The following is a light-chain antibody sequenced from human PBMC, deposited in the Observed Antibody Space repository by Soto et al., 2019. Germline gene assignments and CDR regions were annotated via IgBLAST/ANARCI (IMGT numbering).Light chain of an antibody. CDR2: GAS. Sequence: DIVMTQSPGTLSLTPGERATISCRASQVIGSRYLAWYHQKSGQAPRRLIYGASSRATGIPDRFSGSGSGTDFTLTNSRLEPEDFRVYYCQQSGSSIPPSFGQGTLLEIK. CDR3: QQSGSSIPPS. CDR1: QVIGSRY. V-gene: IGKV3-20*01. J-gene: IGKJ2*01.